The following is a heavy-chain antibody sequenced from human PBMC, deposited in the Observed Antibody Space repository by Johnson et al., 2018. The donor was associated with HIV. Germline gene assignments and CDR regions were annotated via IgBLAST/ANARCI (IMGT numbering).Heavy chain of an antibody. Sequence: QVQLVESGGGVVQPGRSLRLSCVASGFTFSTYGMHWVRQAPGKGLEWVAVISYDGSNKYYANSVKGRFTISRDNSKNTLYLQMGSLRAEDMAVYYCARGGRGYSYSYAFDIWGQGTMVTVSS. CDR1: GFTFSTYG. J-gene: IGHJ3*02. CDR2: ISYDGSNK. CDR3: ARGGRGYSYSYAFDI. V-gene: IGHV3-30*19. D-gene: IGHD5-18*01.